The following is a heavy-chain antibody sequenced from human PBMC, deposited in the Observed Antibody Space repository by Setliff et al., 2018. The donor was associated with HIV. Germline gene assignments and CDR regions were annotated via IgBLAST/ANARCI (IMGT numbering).Heavy chain of an antibody. V-gene: IGHV4-39*07. CDR2: IDASANT. Sequence: PSETLSLTCSVSGGSFSSDSYYWGWIRQFPGKGLEWIGCIDASANTYYIPSLKSRATISIDTSKNQLSLKLRSVTAADTAVYYCARIGSGWSVGWFDPWGQGTLVTVSS. D-gene: IGHD6-13*01. CDR3: ARIGSGWSVGWFDP. CDR1: GGSFSSDSYY. J-gene: IGHJ5*02.